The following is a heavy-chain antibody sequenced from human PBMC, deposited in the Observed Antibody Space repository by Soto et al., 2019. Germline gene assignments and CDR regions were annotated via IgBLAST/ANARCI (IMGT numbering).Heavy chain of an antibody. V-gene: IGHV5-51*01. CDR1: GYSFTSYW. Sequence: PGESLKISCKGSGYSFTSYWIGWVRQMPGKGLEWMGIIYPGDSDTRYSPSFQGQVTISADKSISTAYLQWSSLKASDTAMYYCARLPDGYSSGWYLSGMDVWGQGTTVTVSS. CDR2: IYPGDSDT. J-gene: IGHJ6*02. CDR3: ARLPDGYSSGWYLSGMDV. D-gene: IGHD6-19*01.